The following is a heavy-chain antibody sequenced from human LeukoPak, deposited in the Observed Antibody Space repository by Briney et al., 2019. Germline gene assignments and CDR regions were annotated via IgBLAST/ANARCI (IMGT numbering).Heavy chain of an antibody. CDR2: IVVGSGNT. CDR1: GFTFTSSA. V-gene: IGHV1-58*02. CDR3: ARRRVVAATSQYYFDY. J-gene: IGHJ4*02. D-gene: IGHD2-15*01. Sequence: GTSVKVSCKASGFTFTSSAMQWVRQARGQRLEWIGWIVVGSGNTNYAQKFQERVTITRDMSTSTAYMELSSLRSEDTAVYYCARRRVVAATSQYYFDYWGQGTLVTVSS.